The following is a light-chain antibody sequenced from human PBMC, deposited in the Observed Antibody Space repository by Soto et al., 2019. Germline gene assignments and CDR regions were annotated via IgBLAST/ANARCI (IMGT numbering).Light chain of an antibody. CDR1: SSDVGSFDY. Sequence: QSVLTQPASVSGSLGQSITISCTGTSSDVGSFDYVSWYQHQPGKAPKLILFDVTSRPSGVSSHFSGSKSGNTASLTISGLQAEDEADYYCCSYAGGRNVFGTGTKVTVL. J-gene: IGLJ1*01. CDR2: DVT. CDR3: CSYAGGRNV. V-gene: IGLV2-23*02.